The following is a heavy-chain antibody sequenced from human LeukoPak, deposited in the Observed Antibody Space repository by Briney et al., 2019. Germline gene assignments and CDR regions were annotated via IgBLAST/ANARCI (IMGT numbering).Heavy chain of an antibody. D-gene: IGHD3-9*01. CDR3: AKAPWNILTGFDY. CDR1: GFTFSTYA. Sequence: GGSLRLSCAASGFTFSTYAMTWVRQAPGEGLEWVSAISDSGGSTYYADSVKGRFTISRDNSKNTLYLQMNSLRAEDTAVYYCAKAPWNILTGFDYWGQGTLVTVSS. CDR2: ISDSGGST. J-gene: IGHJ4*02. V-gene: IGHV3-23*01.